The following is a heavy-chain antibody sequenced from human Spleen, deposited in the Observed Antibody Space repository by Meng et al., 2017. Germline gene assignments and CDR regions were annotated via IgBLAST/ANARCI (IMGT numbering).Heavy chain of an antibody. Sequence: QLQLQESGPGLVKPSETLSLTCTVSGGTISSSNYYWGWIRQPPGKGLEWLGEIIHGGSPGYSPSLKSRVTISIDTSKNQLSLMLSSVTAADTAVYYCARRPTGIDYWGQGTLVTVSS. D-gene: IGHD2-8*02. CDR1: GGTISSSNYY. CDR2: IIHGGSP. CDR3: ARRPTGIDY. V-gene: IGHV4-39*01. J-gene: IGHJ4*02.